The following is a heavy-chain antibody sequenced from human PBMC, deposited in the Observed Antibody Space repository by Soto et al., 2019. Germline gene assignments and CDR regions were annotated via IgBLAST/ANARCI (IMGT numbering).Heavy chain of an antibody. V-gene: IGHV1-69*12. D-gene: IGHD3-9*01. J-gene: IGHJ6*02. CDR1: GGSLSNYG. Sequence: QVQLVQSGAEVKKPGSSVKVSCKASGGSLSNYGISWVRQAPGQGLEWMGGIIPVFGTANYAQKFQGRVPIAADESTSIVYMDVTSLRSEDTAVYYCARGDATKIVVTTYYAMDVWGQGTTVTVSS. CDR2: IIPVFGTA. CDR3: ARGDATKIVVTTYYAMDV.